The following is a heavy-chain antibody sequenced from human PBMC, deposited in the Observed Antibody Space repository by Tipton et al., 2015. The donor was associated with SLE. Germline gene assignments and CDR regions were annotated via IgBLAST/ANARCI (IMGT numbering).Heavy chain of an antibody. J-gene: IGHJ3*01. CDR1: GGSISGHY. CDR2: IHHGGST. V-gene: IGHV4-59*11. Sequence: TLSLTCTVSGGSISGHYWSWIRQPPGKGLEWIGYIHHGGSTNYNPSLQSRVTISRDPSKNQFSLKLSSATAADTAVYYCARSRGDYYLAFDVWGQGTMVTVSS. CDR3: ARSRGDYYLAFDV. D-gene: IGHD2/OR15-2a*01.